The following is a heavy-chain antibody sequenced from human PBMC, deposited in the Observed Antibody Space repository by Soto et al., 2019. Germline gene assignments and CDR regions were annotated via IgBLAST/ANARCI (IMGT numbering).Heavy chain of an antibody. CDR3: AKSNWFDP. J-gene: IGHJ5*02. V-gene: IGHV3-74*01. CDR1: GFSFSDYW. Sequence: GGSLRLSCAASGFSFSDYWMNWVRQAPGKGLVWVSRIDSDGTSTSYADSVKGRFTISRDNAKNTLYLQMNSLRAEDTAVYYCAKSNWFDPWGQGTLVTVSS. CDR2: IDSDGTST.